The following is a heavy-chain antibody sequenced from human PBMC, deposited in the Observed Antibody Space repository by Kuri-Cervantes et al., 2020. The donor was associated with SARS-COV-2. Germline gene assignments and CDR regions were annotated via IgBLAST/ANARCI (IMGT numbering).Heavy chain of an antibody. CDR1: GFTFSSYG. CDR3: AKRFLDNIVVVPAASNAFDI. CDR2: IRYDGSNK. V-gene: IGHV3-30*02. Sequence: GESLKISCAASGFTFSSYGMHWVRQAPGKGLEWVAFIRYDGSNKYYADSVKGRFTISRDNSKNTLYLQMNSLRAEDTAAYYCAKRFLDNIVVVPAASNAFDIWGQGTMVTVSS. J-gene: IGHJ3*02. D-gene: IGHD2-2*01.